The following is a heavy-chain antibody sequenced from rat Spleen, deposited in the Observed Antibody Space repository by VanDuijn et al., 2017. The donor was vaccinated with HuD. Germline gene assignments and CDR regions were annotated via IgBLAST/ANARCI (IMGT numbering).Heavy chain of an antibody. D-gene: IGHD1-1*01. CDR3: VRPAGTVVPNWFVY. J-gene: IGHJ3*01. CDR1: GFTFKNYG. Sequence: EVQLVESGGGLVQPGRSLKVSCAASGFTFKNYGMAWVRQAPTKGLEWVAAISYDGITTYYRESVRGRFTISSDDAKTTLYLQMDRLRSEDTATYYCVRPAGTVVPNWFVYWGQGTLVTVSS. CDR2: ISYDGITT. V-gene: IGHV5-29*01.